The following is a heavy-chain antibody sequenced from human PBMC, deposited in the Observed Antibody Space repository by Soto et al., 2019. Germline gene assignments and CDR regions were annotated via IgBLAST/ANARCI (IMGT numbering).Heavy chain of an antibody. D-gene: IGHD6-13*01. CDR1: GYAFTTYG. J-gene: IGHJ5*02. CDR3: ARDGMYSSSWYGFDP. CDR2: ISAYNGNT. V-gene: IGHV1-18*01. Sequence: ASVKVSCKASGYAFTTYGISWVRQAPGQGLEWMGWISAYNGNTNYAQKLQGRVTMTTDTSTSTADMELRSLRSDDTAVYYCARDGMYSSSWYGFDPWGQGTLVTVS.